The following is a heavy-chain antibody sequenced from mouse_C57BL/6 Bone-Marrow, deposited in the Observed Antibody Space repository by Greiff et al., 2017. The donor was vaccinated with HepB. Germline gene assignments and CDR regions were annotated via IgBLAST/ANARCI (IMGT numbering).Heavy chain of an antibody. CDR3: AREMGYYYGSSWYFDV. CDR1: GYTFTSYW. CDR2: IDPNSGST. J-gene: IGHJ1*03. D-gene: IGHD1-1*01. Sequence: QVQLQQPGAELVKPGASVKLSCKASGYTFTSYWMHWVKQRPGRGLEWIGRIDPNSGSTNYNEKFKSKATLTVDKSSSTAYMQLSSLTSEDSAVYYCAREMGYYYGSSWYFDVWGTGTTVTVSS. V-gene: IGHV1-62-3*01.